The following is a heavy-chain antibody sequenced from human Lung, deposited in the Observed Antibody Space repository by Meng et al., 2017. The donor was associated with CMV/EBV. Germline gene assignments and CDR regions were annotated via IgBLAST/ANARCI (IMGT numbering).Heavy chain of an antibody. CDR2: IYSGGST. D-gene: IGHD2-2*01. V-gene: IGHV3-66*01. CDR1: GVIVSTKY. Sequence: EVQVVESGGGVVQLGGYLRLSCEASGVIVSTKYMNWVRQAPGKGLEWVSVIYSGGSTYYTDSVKGRFTISRDNSKNTLYLQMNSLRTEDTAVYYCARGEVPAIIDYWGQGILVTVSS. J-gene: IGHJ4*02. CDR3: ARGEVPAIIDY.